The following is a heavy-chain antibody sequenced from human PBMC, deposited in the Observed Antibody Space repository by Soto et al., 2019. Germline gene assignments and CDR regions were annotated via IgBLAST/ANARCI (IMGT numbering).Heavy chain of an antibody. D-gene: IGHD2-15*01. J-gene: IGHJ4*02. V-gene: IGHV4-39*01. CDR2: IYYSGST. Sequence: PSETLSLTCTVSGGSISSSSYYWGWIRQPPGKGLEWIGSIYYSGSTYYNPSLKSRVTISVDTSKNQFSLKLSSVTAADTAVYYCARHKGSELYGSGGSCYFGYYFDYWGQGNLVTVSS. CDR3: ARHKGSELYGSGGSCYFGYYFDY. CDR1: GGSISSSSYY.